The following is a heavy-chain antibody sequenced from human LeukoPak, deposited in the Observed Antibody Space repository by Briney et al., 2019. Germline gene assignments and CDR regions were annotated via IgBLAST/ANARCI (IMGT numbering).Heavy chain of an antibody. CDR1: GGSFSGYY. D-gene: IGHD1-26*01. CDR2: INHNGST. CDR3: ARGRYSGSYGKVFDY. J-gene: IGHJ4*02. Sequence: SETLSLTCAVYGGSFSGYYWSWIRQPPGKGLEWIGEINHNGSTNYNPSLKSRVTISVDTSKNQFSLKLSSVTAADTAVYYCARGRYSGSYGKVFDYWGQGTLVTVSS. V-gene: IGHV4-34*01.